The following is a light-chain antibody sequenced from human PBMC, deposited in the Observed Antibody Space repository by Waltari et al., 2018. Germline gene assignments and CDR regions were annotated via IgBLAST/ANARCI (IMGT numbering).Light chain of an antibody. CDR1: QSVSSN. J-gene: IGKJ2*01. Sequence: EIVMTQSLPTLSVSPGERVSLSCRASQSVSSNLAWYQHKPGQAPRLLIYGATTWATGTPPRFSGSGSGTEFTLTISSVQSEDVAVYYCLQYNDWPPMNTFGQGTRLEIK. CDR3: LQYNDWPPMNT. CDR2: GAT. V-gene: IGKV3-15*01.